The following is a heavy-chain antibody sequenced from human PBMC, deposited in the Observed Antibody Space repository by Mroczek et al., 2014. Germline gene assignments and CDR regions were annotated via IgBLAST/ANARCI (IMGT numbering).Heavy chain of an antibody. J-gene: IGHJ3*02. D-gene: IGHD3-22*01. CDR2: INHSGST. Sequence: QVQLQESGAGLLKPSETLSLTCAVYGGSFSGYYWSWIRQPPGKGLEWIGEINHSGSTNYNPSLKSRVTISVDTSKNQFSLKLSSVTAADTAVYYCARGYYYDSSGHDAFDIWGQGTMVTVSS. CDR1: GGSFSGYY. V-gene: IGHV4-34*01. CDR3: ARGYYYDSSGHDAFDI.